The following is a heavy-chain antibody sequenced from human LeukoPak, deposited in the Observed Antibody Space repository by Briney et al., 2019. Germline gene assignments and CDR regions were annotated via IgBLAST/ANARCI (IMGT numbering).Heavy chain of an antibody. V-gene: IGHV1-24*01. CDR3: ATEGKMVRGVYSDY. J-gene: IGHJ4*02. Sequence: ASVKVSCKVSGYTLTELSMHWVRQAPGKGLEWMGRFDPEDGATIYAQKFQGRVTMTEDTSTDTAYTELSSLRSEDTAVYYCATEGKMVRGVYSDYWGQGTLVTVSS. D-gene: IGHD3-10*01. CDR1: GYTLTELS. CDR2: FDPEDGAT.